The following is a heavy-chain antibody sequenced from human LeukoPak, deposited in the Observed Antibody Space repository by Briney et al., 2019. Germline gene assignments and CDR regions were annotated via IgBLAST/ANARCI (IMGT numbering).Heavy chain of an antibody. V-gene: IGHV3-33*01. D-gene: IGHD2-2*01. CDR3: ARESGPSRFDY. CDR2: IWFDGSNK. J-gene: IGHJ4*02. Sequence: GGSLRLSCAASGFTFSSYGMHWVRQAPGEGLEWVALIWFDGSNKYYADSVKGRFTISRDNSKNTLYLQMNSLRGEDTAVYYCARESGPSRFDYWGQGTLVTVSS. CDR1: GFTFSSYG.